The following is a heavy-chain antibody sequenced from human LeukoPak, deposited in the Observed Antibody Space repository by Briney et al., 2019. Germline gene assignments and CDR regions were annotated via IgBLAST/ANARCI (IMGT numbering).Heavy chain of an antibody. J-gene: IGHJ4*02. CDR2: INHSGST. V-gene: IGHV4-34*01. D-gene: IGHD6-13*01. CDR3: ARVVAIAAAGTDYFDY. Sequence: PSETLSLTCAVYGGSFSGYYWSWLRQPPGKGLEWLGEINHSGSTNYNPSLKSRVTISVDTSKNQFSLKLSSVTAADTAVYYCARVVAIAAAGTDYFDYWGQGTLVTVSS. CDR1: GGSFSGYY.